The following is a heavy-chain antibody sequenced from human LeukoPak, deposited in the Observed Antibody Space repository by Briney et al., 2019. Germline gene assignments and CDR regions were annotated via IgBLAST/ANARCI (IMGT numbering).Heavy chain of an antibody. CDR2: IYSGGST. CDR1: GFTVSSNY. Sequence: GGSLRLSCAASGFTVSSNYMSWVRQAPGKGLEWVSVIYSGGSTYYADSVKGRFTISRDNSKNTLYLQTNSLRAEDTAVYYCARGFWSGYQVDYWGQGTLVTVSS. D-gene: IGHD3-3*01. V-gene: IGHV3-53*01. CDR3: ARGFWSGYQVDY. J-gene: IGHJ4*02.